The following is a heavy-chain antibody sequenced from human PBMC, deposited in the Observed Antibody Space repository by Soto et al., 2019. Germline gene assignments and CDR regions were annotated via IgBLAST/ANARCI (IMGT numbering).Heavy chain of an antibody. CDR1: GGSISSSSYY. CDR2: IYYSGST. V-gene: IGHV4-39*01. CDR3: ARNISGSWYFDL. D-gene: IGHD3-10*01. Sequence: SETLSLTCTVSGGSISSSSYYWGWIRQPPGKGLEWIGSIYYSGSTYYNPSLKSRVTISVDTSKNQFSLKLSSVTAADMAVYYCARNISGSWYFDLWGRGTLVTVSS. J-gene: IGHJ2*01.